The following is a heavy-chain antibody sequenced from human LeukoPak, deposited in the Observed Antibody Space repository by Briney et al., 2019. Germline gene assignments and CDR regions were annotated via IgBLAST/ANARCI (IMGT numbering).Heavy chain of an antibody. CDR2: INHSGST. D-gene: IGHD4-17*01. CDR1: GGSFSGYY. CDR3: ARIYGDHDY. J-gene: IGHJ4*02. Sequence: PSETLSLTCAVYGGSFSGYYWSWIRQPPGKGLEWIGEINHSGSTNYNPSLKSRVTISVDTSKNQFSLKLSSVTAADTAVYYCARIYGDHDYWGQGTLVTVSS. V-gene: IGHV4-34*01.